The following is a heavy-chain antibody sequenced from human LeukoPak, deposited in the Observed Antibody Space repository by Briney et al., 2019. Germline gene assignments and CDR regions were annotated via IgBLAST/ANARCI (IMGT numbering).Heavy chain of an antibody. CDR3: ARARGSGSYFDY. D-gene: IGHD3-10*01. CDR1: GYTFTGYY. Sequence: ASVKVSCKASGYTFTGYYTHWVRQAPGQGLEWIGWINPNSGGTNYAQKFQGRVTMTRDTSISTAYMELSRLRSDDTAVYYCARARGSGSYFDYWGQGTLVTVSS. V-gene: IGHV1-2*02. J-gene: IGHJ4*02. CDR2: INPNSGGT.